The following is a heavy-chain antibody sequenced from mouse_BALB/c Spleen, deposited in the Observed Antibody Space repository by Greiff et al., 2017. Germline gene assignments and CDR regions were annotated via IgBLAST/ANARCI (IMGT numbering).Heavy chain of an antibody. CDR1: GYTFSSYR. CDR2: ILPGSGST. Sequence: QVQLQQSGAELMKPGASVKISCKATGYTFSSYRIEWVKQRPGHGLEWIGEILPGSGSTNYNEKFKGKATFTADTSSNTAYMQLSSLTSEDSAVYYCARTGMITTGYAMDYWGQGTSVTVSS. J-gene: IGHJ4*01. D-gene: IGHD2-4*01. CDR3: ARTGMITTGYAMDY. V-gene: IGHV1-9*01.